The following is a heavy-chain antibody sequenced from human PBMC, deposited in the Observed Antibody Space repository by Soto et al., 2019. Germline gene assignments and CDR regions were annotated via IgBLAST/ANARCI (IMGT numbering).Heavy chain of an antibody. CDR1: GYTFTSYA. Sequence: ASVKVSCKASGYTFTSYAMNWVRQAPGQRLEWMGWINAGNGNTKYSQKFQGRVTITRDTSASTAYMELSSLRSEDTAVYYCARPFDFWSGYLDYWGQGTLVTVS. CDR2: INAGNGNT. J-gene: IGHJ4*02. D-gene: IGHD3-3*01. CDR3: ARPFDFWSGYLDY. V-gene: IGHV1-3*01.